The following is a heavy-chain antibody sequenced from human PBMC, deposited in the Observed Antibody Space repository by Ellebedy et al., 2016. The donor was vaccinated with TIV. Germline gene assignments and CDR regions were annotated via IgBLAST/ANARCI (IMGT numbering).Heavy chain of an antibody. D-gene: IGHD1-26*01. Sequence: AASVKVSCKASGYTFTSYYMHWVRHAPGQGLEWMGCNNPNSGGTNYAQKVQGWFTMTRDPSISTAYMELSRLRSDDTAVYYCARDGGSYTDFDYWGQGTLVTVYS. CDR1: GYTFTSYY. J-gene: IGHJ4*02. CDR3: ARDGGSYTDFDY. CDR2: NNPNSGGT. V-gene: IGHV1-2*04.